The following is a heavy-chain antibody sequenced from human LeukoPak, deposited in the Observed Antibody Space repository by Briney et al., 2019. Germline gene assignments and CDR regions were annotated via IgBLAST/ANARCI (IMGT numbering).Heavy chain of an antibody. J-gene: IGHJ6*03. Sequence: SVKVSCKASGGTFISYAISWVRQAPGQGLGWMGGIIPSFGTANNAQKFQGRVTITADKPTSTAYMELTSLRSEDTAVYYCPRNRGGRDYYYYYYMHVWGKGTTVTVSS. CDR3: PRNRGGRDYYYYYYMHV. V-gene: IGHV1-69*06. CDR1: GGTFISYA. D-gene: IGHD3-10*01. CDR2: IIPSFGTA.